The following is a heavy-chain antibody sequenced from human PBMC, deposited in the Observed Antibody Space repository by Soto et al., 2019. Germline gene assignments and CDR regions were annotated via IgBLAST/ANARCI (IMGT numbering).Heavy chain of an antibody. D-gene: IGHD5-12*01. CDR2: IYYSGTT. CDR1: AASISSDY. V-gene: IGHV4-59*01. J-gene: IGHJ4*01. CDR3: ARGSDGYRILV. Sequence: PSETLSLTCAVSAASISSDYWSWIRQPPGKGLEWLGYIYYSGTTNYNPSLKSRLSMSVATSKKQFSLRLSSVTAADTAVYYCARGSDGYRILVWGHGTLVTVSS.